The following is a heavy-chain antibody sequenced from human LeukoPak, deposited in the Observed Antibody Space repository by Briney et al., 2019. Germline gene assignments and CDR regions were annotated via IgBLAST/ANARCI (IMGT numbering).Heavy chain of an antibody. CDR3: ARGATMIVVVPPGAF. CDR2: ISYDGSNK. CDR1: GFTFSSYA. Sequence: PGRSLRLSCAASGFTFSSYAMHWVRQAPGKGLEWVAVISYDGSNKYYADSVKGRFTISRDNSKNTLYLQMNSLGAEDTAAYYCARGATMIVVVPPGAFWGQGTLVTVSS. D-gene: IGHD3-22*01. J-gene: IGHJ4*02. V-gene: IGHV3-30-3*01.